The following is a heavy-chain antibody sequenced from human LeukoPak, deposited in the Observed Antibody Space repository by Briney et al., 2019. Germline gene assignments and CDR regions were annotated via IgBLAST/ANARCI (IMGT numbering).Heavy chain of an antibody. D-gene: IGHD2-15*01. J-gene: IGHJ5*02. CDR2: INPSGGST. CDR3: ARDRGGGNNWFDP. V-gene: IGHV1-46*01. CDR1: GYTFTSYY. Sequence: ASVKVSCKASGYTFTSYYMHWVRQAPGQGLEWMGFINPSGGSTSYAQKFQGRLTMTRDTSTNTVYMELSSLRSEDTAVYYCARDRGGGNNWFDPWGQGTLVIVSS.